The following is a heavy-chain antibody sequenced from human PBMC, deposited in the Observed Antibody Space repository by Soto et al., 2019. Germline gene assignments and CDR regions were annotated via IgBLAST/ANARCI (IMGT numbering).Heavy chain of an antibody. Sequence: GGSLRLSCTASGFTFGDYAMSWVRQAPGKGLEWVGFIRSKAYGGTTEYAASVKGRFTISRDDSKSIAYLQMNSLKTEDTAVYYCRGDCSSTSCYLPHYYYGMDVWGQGTTVTVSS. V-gene: IGHV3-49*04. D-gene: IGHD2-2*01. CDR1: GFTFGDYA. J-gene: IGHJ6*02. CDR3: RGDCSSTSCYLPHYYYGMDV. CDR2: IRSKAYGGTT.